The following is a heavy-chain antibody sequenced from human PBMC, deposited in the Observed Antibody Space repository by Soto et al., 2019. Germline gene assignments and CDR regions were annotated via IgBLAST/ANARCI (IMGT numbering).Heavy chain of an antibody. CDR1: GFTFNGDA. Sequence: PGGSLRLSCAASGFTFNGDAMSWVRQAPGKGLEWVSTISGSGGSTYYADSVKGRFTISRDNSKNTLYLQMNSLRAEDTAVYYCATVDALRFLEWPRGAFDIWGQGTMVTVS. CDR2: ISGSGGST. J-gene: IGHJ3*02. V-gene: IGHV3-23*01. CDR3: ATVDALRFLEWPRGAFDI. D-gene: IGHD3-3*01.